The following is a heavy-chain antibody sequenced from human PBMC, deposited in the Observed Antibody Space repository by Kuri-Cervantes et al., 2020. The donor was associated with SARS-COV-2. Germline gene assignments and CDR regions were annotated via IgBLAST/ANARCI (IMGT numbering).Heavy chain of an antibody. CDR3: ARDLFRGKIFAEPGGMDV. CDR2: ISSSSSYI. D-gene: IGHD3-3*01. V-gene: IGHV3-21*01. J-gene: IGHJ6*02. Sequence: GGSLRLSCAASGFTFSSYAMHWVRQAPGKGLEWVSSISSSSSYIYYADSVKGRFTISRDNSKNTLYLQMNSLRAEDTAVYYCARDLFRGKIFAEPGGMDVWGQGTTVTVSS. CDR1: GFTFSSYA.